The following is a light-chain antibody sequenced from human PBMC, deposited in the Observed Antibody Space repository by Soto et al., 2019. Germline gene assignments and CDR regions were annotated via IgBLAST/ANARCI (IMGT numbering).Light chain of an antibody. CDR3: QQYNNWPET. J-gene: IGKJ3*01. CDR1: QNLRSS. Sequence: VMTESPATLSVSPGERATLSCRASQNLRSSLAWYQQKPGQAPRLLIYGASTRATGIPARFSGSGSGTEFTLTISSLQSEDFAVYYCQQYNNWPETFGPGTKVDIK. V-gene: IGKV3-15*01. CDR2: GAS.